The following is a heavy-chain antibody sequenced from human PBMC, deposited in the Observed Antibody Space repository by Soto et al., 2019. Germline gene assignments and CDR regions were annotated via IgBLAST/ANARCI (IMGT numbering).Heavy chain of an antibody. CDR2: IWYDGSNK. CDR1: GFTFRSYG. CDR3: ARGRRYYYDSRVGWLVKTYYYYCGMDV. D-gene: IGHD3-22*01. Sequence: GDSLRLSCAASGFTFRSYGMHWVRQAPGKGLEWVAVIWYDGSNKYYADSVKGRFTISRDNSKNTLYLQMNSLRAEDTAVYYCARGRRYYYDSRVGWLVKTYYYYCGMDVWGQGTLVTVSS. J-gene: IGHJ6*02. V-gene: IGHV3-33*01.